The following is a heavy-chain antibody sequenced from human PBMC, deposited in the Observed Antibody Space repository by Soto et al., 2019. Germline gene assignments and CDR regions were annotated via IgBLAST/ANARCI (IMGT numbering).Heavy chain of an antibody. CDR1: GFTFSDYY. CDR2: ISSSGSTI. Sequence: GGSLRLSCVASGFTFSDYYMSWIRQAPGKGLEWVSYISSSGSTIYYADSVKGRFTISWDNAKNSLYLQMNSRRAEVMSVYYCARGEASEGYFEHWGQGTLVTVSS. D-gene: IGHD1-26*01. V-gene: IGHV3-11*01. CDR3: ARGEASEGYFEH. J-gene: IGHJ1*01.